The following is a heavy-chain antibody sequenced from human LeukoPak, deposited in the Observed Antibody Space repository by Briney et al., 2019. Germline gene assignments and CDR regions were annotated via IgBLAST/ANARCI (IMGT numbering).Heavy chain of an antibody. CDR2: IYYSGST. Sequence: TEPLSLTCTVSGGSIRSYYWSWIRQPPGKGLEWIGYIYYSGSTNYNPSLKSRVTISVDTSKNQFSLKLSSVTAAHTAVYYCARGEGAKVAWFDPWGQGTLVTVSS. J-gene: IGHJ5*02. CDR3: ARGEGAKVAWFDP. V-gene: IGHV4-59*01. D-gene: IGHD1-26*01. CDR1: GGSIRSYY.